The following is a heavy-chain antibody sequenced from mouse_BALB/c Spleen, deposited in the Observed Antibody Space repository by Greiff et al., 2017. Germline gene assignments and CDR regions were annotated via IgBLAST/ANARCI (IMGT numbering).Heavy chain of an antibody. CDR3: ARLSDAMDY. CDR2: ISSGGSYT. V-gene: IGHV5-6*01. Sequence: EVKLVESGGDLVKPGGSLKLSCAASGFTFSSYGMSWVRQTPDKRLEWVATISSGGSYTYYPDSVKGRFTISRDNAKNTLYLQMSSLKSEDTAMYYCARLSDAMDYWGQGTSVTGSS. CDR1: GFTFSSYG. J-gene: IGHJ4*01.